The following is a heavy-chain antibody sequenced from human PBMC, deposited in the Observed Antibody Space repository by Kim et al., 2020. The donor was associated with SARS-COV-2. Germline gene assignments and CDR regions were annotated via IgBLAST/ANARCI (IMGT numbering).Heavy chain of an antibody. D-gene: IGHD2-15*01. V-gene: IGHV4-34*01. CDR3: ARGPVYSHPPDY. J-gene: IGHJ4*02. CDR1: GGSFSGYY. Sequence: SETLSLTCAVYGGSFSGYYLSWIRQSPGKGLEWIGEINHSGSTNYNPSLKSRVTISVDTSKHQFSLKLRSVTAAGTAVYYCARGPVYSHPPDYRGQGTLVSDSS. CDR2: INHSGST.